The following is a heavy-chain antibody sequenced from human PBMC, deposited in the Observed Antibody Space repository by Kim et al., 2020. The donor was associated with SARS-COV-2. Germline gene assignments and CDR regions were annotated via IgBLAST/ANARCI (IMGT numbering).Heavy chain of an antibody. CDR2: ISSSSSYT. D-gene: IGHD3-22*01. Sequence: GGSLRLSCAASGFTFSDYYMSWIRQAPGKGLEWVSYISSSSSYTNYADSVKGRFTISRDNAKNSLYLQMNSLRAEDTAVYYCARDHSTYYYDSSGYYRALTPEDSSYCMDGWGQGTAVTVS. CDR3: ARDHSTYYYDSSGYYRALTPEDSSYCMDG. V-gene: IGHV3-11*05. J-gene: IGHJ6*02. CDR1: GFTFSDYY.